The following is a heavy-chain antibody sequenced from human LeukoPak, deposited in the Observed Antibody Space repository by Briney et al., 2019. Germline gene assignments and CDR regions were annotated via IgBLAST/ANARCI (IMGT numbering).Heavy chain of an antibody. Sequence: PGGSLRLSCAASGFTFSYYYMSGVRQAPGKGLEWVANIKQDGSEKYYVDSVKGRFTISRDNAKNSLYLQMNSLRAEDTAVYYCARDRIAVAGTPLDYWGQGTLVTVSS. CDR1: GFTFSYYY. CDR2: IKQDGSEK. V-gene: IGHV3-7*01. D-gene: IGHD6-19*01. CDR3: ARDRIAVAGTPLDY. J-gene: IGHJ4*02.